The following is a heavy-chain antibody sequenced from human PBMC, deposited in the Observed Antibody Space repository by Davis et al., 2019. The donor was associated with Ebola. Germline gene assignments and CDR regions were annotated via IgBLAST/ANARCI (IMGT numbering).Heavy chain of an antibody. CDR1: GFTFSSYA. Sequence: GESLKISCAASGFTFSSYAMHWVRQAPGKGLEWVAVISYDGSNKYYADSVKGRFTISRDNSKNTLYLQMNNLRAEDTAVYYCAKGAALDYWGQGTLVTVSS. J-gene: IGHJ4*02. D-gene: IGHD6-25*01. CDR2: ISYDGSNK. V-gene: IGHV3-30*04. CDR3: AKGAALDY.